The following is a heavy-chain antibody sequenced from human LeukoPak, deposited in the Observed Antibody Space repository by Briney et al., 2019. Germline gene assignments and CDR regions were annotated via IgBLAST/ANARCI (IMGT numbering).Heavy chain of an antibody. CDR1: GGSFSGYY. Sequence: SDTLSLTCAVYGGSFSGYYWSWIRQPPGNGLEWIGEINHSGSTNYNPSLKSRVTISVHTSKNQFSLKLSSVTAADTAVYYCARGGKYYYDSSGYPRTAEYNWFDPWGRGTLVTVSS. CDR3: ARGGKYYYDSSGYPRTAEYNWFDP. J-gene: IGHJ5*02. D-gene: IGHD3-22*01. CDR2: INHSGST. V-gene: IGHV4-34*01.